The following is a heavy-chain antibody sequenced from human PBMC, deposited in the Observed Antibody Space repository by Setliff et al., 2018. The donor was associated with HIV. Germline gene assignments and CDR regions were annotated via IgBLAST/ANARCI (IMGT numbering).Heavy chain of an antibody. D-gene: IGHD3-22*01. CDR1: GFTFSSYW. V-gene: IGHV3-7*01. CDR3: ARDPTYYYDTSGPYDAFDI. Sequence: PGGSLRLSCAASGFTFSSYWMSWVRQAPGKGLEWVANIKQDGSEKYYVDSVKGRFTISRDNSKNTLYVQMNSLRAEDTAVYYCARDPTYYYDTSGPYDAFDIWGQGTMVTVSS. CDR2: IKQDGSEK. J-gene: IGHJ3*02.